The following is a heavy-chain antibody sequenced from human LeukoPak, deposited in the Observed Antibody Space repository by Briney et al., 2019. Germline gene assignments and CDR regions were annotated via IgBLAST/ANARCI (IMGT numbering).Heavy chain of an antibody. V-gene: IGHV1-18*01. Sequence: ALVKVSCKASGGTFSSYAISWVRQAPGQGLEWMGWISAYNGNTNYAQKLQGRVTMTTDTSTSTAYMELRSLRSDDTAVYYCARTEDSSGVFDYWGQGTLVTVSS. J-gene: IGHJ4*02. CDR1: GGTFSSYA. CDR3: ARTEDSSGVFDY. CDR2: ISAYNGNT. D-gene: IGHD3-22*01.